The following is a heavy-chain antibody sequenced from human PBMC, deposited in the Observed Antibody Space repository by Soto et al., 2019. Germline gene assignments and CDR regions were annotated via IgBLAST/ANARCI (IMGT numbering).Heavy chain of an antibody. CDR3: ARHNMVRGMLKWFDP. V-gene: IGHV4-30-2*03. CDR2: IYHSGST. Sequence: SETLSLTCAVSGGSISSGGYSWSWIRQPPGKGLEWIGYIYHSGSTYYNPSLKSRVTISVDTSKNQFSLKLSSVTAADTAVYYCARHNMVRGMLKWFDPWGQGTLVTVSS. J-gene: IGHJ5*02. CDR1: GGSISSGGYS. D-gene: IGHD3-10*01.